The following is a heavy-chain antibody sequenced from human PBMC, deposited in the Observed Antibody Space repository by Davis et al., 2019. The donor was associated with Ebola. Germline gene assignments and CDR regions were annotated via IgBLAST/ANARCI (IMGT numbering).Heavy chain of an antibody. J-gene: IGHJ6*02. CDR1: GYTFTSYD. Sequence: ASVKVSCKASGYTFTSYDINWVRQATGQGLEWMGWMNPNSGNTGYAQKFQGRVTMTRNTSISTAYMELSSLRSEDTAVYYCAREVYYYYGMDVWGQGTTVTVSS. CDR3: AREVYYYYGMDV. CDR2: MNPNSGNT. V-gene: IGHV1-8*01.